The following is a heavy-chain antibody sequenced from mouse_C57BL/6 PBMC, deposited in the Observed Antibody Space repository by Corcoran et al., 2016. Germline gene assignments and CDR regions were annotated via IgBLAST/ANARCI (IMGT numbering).Heavy chain of an antibody. Sequence: QVTLKESGPGILQSSQNLSLTCSFSGFSLSTSGMGVSWIRQPSGKGLEWLAHIYWDDDKRYNPSLKSRLTISKDTSRNQVFLKITSVDTADTATYYCARRELYGSSYGYFDVWGTGTTVTVSS. V-gene: IGHV8-12*01. J-gene: IGHJ1*03. CDR2: IYWDDDK. D-gene: IGHD1-1*01. CDR3: ARRELYGSSYGYFDV. CDR1: GFSLSTSGMG.